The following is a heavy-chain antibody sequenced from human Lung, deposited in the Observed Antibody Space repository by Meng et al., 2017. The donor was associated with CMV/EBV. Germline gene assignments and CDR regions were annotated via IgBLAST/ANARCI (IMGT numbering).Heavy chain of an antibody. V-gene: IGHV3-30*02. J-gene: IGHJ4*02. Sequence: GESXKISXAASGFTFETYGMHWVRQAPGKRLEWVAFIRHDGSNKFYGDSVRGRFTISRDNSKNTLYLEMNSLRAEETAMYYCAKDQLLFGGPNAYFDDWGQGXLVTVSS. CDR2: IRHDGSNK. CDR3: AKDQLLFGGPNAYFDD. D-gene: IGHD3-16*01. CDR1: GFTFETYG.